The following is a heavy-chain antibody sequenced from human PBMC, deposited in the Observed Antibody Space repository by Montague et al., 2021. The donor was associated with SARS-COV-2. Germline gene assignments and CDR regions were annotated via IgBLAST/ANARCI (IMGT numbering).Heavy chain of an antibody. D-gene: IGHD6-19*01. CDR3: ARVREGWGSGWRRTVEWYFEC. CDR2: IYTSGST. J-gene: IGHJ4*02. Sequence: SETLSLTCTVYGDSISSYHWSWIRQPPGKRLEWIGCIYTSGSTNYNPSLKSRVTMSVDTSKNQFSLKLSSVTAADTAVYYCARVREGWGSGWRRTVEWYFECWGRGTLVTVSS. V-gene: IGHV4-4*07. CDR1: GDSISSYH.